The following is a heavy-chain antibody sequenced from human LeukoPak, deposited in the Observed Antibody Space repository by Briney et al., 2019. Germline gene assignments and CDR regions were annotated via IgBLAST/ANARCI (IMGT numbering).Heavy chain of an antibody. V-gene: IGHV1-18*01. D-gene: IGHD3-22*01. J-gene: IGHJ4*02. CDR1: GYTFTTYG. CDR3: AGDRVHSDYYDSSGYHLFDY. Sequence: ASGRVSCTASGYTFTTYGISWLRQAPGQGPEGMGWISPYNGNTKYAKKLQGRVTITTDTTTSTAYMELRSLRSDDTAGHYCAGDRVHSDYYDSSGYHLFDYWGQGTLVTVSS. CDR2: ISPYNGNT.